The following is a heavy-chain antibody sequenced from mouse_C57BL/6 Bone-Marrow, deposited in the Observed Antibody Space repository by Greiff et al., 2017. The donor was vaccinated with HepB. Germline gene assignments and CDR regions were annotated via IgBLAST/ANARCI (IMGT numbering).Heavy chain of an antibody. D-gene: IGHD2-3*01. J-gene: IGHJ3*01. Sequence: QVQLQQPGAELVRPGTSVKLSCKASGYTFTSYWMHWVKQRPGQGLEWIGVIDPSDSYTNYNQKFKGKATLTVDTSSSTAYMQLSSLPSEDSAVYYCARWGDGFPWFAYWGQGTLVTVSA. CDR2: IDPSDSYT. V-gene: IGHV1-59*01. CDR3: ARWGDGFPWFAY. CDR1: GYTFTSYW.